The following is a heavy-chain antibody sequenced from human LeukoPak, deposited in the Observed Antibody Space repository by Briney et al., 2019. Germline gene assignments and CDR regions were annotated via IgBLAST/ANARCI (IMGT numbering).Heavy chain of an antibody. D-gene: IGHD2-2*01. J-gene: IGHJ4*02. CDR1: GGSISSGDYY. CDR3: ARDMCSSTSCYELDY. CDR2: IYYSGST. V-gene: IGHV4-30-4*01. Sequence: SETLSLTCTVSGGSISSGDYYWSWIRQPPGKGLEWIGYIYYSGSTYYNPSLKSRVTISVDTSKNQFSLKLSSVTAADTAVYYCARDMCSSTSCYELDYWGQGTLVTVSS.